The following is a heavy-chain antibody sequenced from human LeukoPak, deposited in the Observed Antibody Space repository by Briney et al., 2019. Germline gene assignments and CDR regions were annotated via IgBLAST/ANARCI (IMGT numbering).Heavy chain of an antibody. CDR2: ISYDGSNK. J-gene: IGHJ5*02. Sequence: GGSLRLSCAASGFTFSSYGMHWVRQAPGKGLEWVAVISYDGSNKYYADSVKGRFTISRDNSKNTLYLQMNSLRAEDTAVYYCAKGVDYYGSGSYRPLYNWFGPWGQGTLVTVSS. D-gene: IGHD3-10*01. V-gene: IGHV3-30*18. CDR1: GFTFSSYG. CDR3: AKGVDYYGSGSYRPLYNWFGP.